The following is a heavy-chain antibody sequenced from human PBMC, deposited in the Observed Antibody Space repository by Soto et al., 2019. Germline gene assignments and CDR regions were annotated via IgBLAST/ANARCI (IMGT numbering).Heavy chain of an antibody. Sequence: ASVKVSCKASGFPFTSFFIHWVRQAPGQGLEWMGVINPRSGSANYAQKSQDRLTLTRDTSSTTVYMDLSSLKSEDTALYYCVRAPYSFDIWGQGTLVTVSS. CDR1: GFPFTSFF. CDR3: VRAPYSFDI. J-gene: IGHJ4*02. V-gene: IGHV1-46*01. CDR2: INPRSGSA.